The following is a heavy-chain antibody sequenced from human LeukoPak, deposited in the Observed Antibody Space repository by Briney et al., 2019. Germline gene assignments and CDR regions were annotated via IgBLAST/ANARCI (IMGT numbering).Heavy chain of an antibody. CDR3: ARDRTRTGYSSGWYHDY. J-gene: IGHJ4*02. V-gene: IGHV1-2*02. Sequence: ASVKVSCKAPGYTFTGYYMHWVRQAPGQGLEWMGWINPNSGGTNYAQKFQGRVTMTRDTSISTAYMGLSRLRSDDTAVYYCARDRTRTGYSSGWYHDYWGQGTLVTVSS. CDR2: INPNSGGT. CDR1: GYTFTGYY. D-gene: IGHD6-19*01.